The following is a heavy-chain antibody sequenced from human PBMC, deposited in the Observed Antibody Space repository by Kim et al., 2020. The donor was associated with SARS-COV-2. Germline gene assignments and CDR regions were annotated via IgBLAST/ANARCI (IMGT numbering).Heavy chain of an antibody. V-gene: IGHV4-4*02. Sequence: STNYNQSLKRRLPISVDKSKSQFSLKLSSVTAADTAVYYCARLVGAQTPYWGQGTLVTVSS. CDR3: ARLVGAQTPY. J-gene: IGHJ4*02. CDR2: ST. D-gene: IGHD1-26*01.